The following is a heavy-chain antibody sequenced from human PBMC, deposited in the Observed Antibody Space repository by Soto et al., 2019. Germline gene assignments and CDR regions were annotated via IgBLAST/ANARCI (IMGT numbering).Heavy chain of an antibody. J-gene: IGHJ6*02. CDR2: IIPILGIA. CDR3: ASTAGVAAHYYYYGRDV. D-gene: IGHD2-15*01. V-gene: IGHV1-69*02. Sequence: QVQLVQSGAEVKKPGSSVKVSCKASGGTFSSYTISWVRQAPGQGLEWMGRIIPILGIANYAQKFQGRVTITADNSTSTAYMELSSLRSEDTAVYYCASTAGVAAHYYYYGRDVWGQGTTVTVSS. CDR1: GGTFSSYT.